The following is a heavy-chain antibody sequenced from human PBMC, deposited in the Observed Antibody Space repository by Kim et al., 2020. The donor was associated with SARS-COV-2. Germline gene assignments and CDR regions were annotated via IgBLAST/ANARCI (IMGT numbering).Heavy chain of an antibody. J-gene: IGHJ5*02. D-gene: IGHD2-2*01. Sequence: SVKVSCKASGGTFSSYAISWVRQAPGQGLEWMGGIIPIFGTANYAQKFQGRVTITADESTSTAYMELSSLRSEDTAVYYCARELRARGGSFDCSSTSCYRDWFDPWGQGNLVTVSS. V-gene: IGHV1-69*13. CDR2: IIPIFGTA. CDR1: GGTFSSYA. CDR3: ARELRARGGSFDCSSTSCYRDWFDP.